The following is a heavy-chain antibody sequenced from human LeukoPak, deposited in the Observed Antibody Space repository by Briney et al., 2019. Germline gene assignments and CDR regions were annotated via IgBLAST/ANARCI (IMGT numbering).Heavy chain of an antibody. CDR3: ARQGPLMAYRRLRSYSYNWFDP. CDR2: IYTSGST. D-gene: IGHD2-21*01. J-gene: IGHJ5*02. V-gene: IGHV4-4*09. Sequence: SETLSLTCTVSGGSISSYYWSWIRQPPGKGLEWIGYIYTSGSTNYNPSLKSRVTISVDTSKDQFSLKLSSVTAADTAVYYCARQGPLMAYRRLRSYSYNWFDPWGQGTLVTVSS. CDR1: GGSISSYY.